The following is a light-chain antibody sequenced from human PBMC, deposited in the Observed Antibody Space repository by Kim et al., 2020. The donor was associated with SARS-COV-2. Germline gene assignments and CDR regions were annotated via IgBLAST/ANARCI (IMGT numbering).Light chain of an antibody. V-gene: IGKV1-39*01. CDR2: AAS. CDR1: QSISSY. Sequence: ASVGDRVTITCRASQSISSYLNWYQQKPGKAPKLLIYAASSLQSGVPSRFSGSGSGTDFTLTISSLQPEDFATYYCQQSYSTPPITFGQGTRLEIK. J-gene: IGKJ5*01. CDR3: QQSYSTPPIT.